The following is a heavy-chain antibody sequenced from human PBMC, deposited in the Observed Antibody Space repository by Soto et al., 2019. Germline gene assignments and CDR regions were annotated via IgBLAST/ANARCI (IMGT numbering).Heavy chain of an antibody. CDR3: ARARPVVPAAYWNNWFAP. J-gene: IGHJ5*02. CDR2: IYYSGST. V-gene: IGHV4-31*03. CDR1: DGSISSGCYY. D-gene: IGHD2-2*01. Sequence: SGTLALTCTVSDGSISSGCYYWSWIRQHPGKGLEWIGYIYYSGSTYYNPSLKSRVTISVDTSKNQFSLKLSSVTAADTAVYYCARARPVVPAAYWNNWFAPWGQGTLVTVSS.